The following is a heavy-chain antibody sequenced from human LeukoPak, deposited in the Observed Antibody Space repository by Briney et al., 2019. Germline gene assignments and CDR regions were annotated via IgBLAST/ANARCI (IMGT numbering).Heavy chain of an antibody. J-gene: IGHJ6*02. V-gene: IGHV3-23*01. CDR2: ISGGGGYTST. CDR1: GLTFSNYA. CDR3: AKPPPDNYHYYYGMDV. Sequence: GGSLRLSCAASGLTFSNYAMTWVRQAPGKGLEWVSAISGGGGYTSTYYADSVKGRFTISRDNSKNTLYLQMTSLRAEDTAVYYCAKPPPDNYHYYYGMDVWGQGTTVTVSS.